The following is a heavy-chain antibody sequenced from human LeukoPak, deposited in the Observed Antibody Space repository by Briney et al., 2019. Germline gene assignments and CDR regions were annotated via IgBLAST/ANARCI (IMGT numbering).Heavy chain of an antibody. CDR1: GGSISSYY. Sequence: SETLSLTCTVSGGSISSYYWSWIRQPPGKGLEWIGYIYYSGSTNYNPSLKSRVTISVDTSKNQFSLKLSSVTAAGTAVYYCARGLLRHSSGIDYWGQGTLVTVSS. V-gene: IGHV4-59*01. D-gene: IGHD6-19*01. CDR2: IYYSGST. CDR3: ARGLLRHSSGIDY. J-gene: IGHJ4*02.